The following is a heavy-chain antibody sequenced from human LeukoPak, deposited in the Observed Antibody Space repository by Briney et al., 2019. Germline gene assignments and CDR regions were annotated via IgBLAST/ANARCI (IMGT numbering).Heavy chain of an antibody. CDR1: GFTFSSYA. CDR2: ITNDGTTI. D-gene: IGHD2-21*01. J-gene: IGHJ4*02. CDR3: ARGSRAAYCGGTGPAFDI. V-gene: IGHV3-48*01. Sequence: GGSLRLSCAASGFTFSSYAMSWVRQAPGKGLEWLAYITNDGTTIYYADSVKGRFTISRDNAKKSLFLQMCSLRADDTAVYYCARGSRAAYCGGTGPAFDIWGQGTLVTVSS.